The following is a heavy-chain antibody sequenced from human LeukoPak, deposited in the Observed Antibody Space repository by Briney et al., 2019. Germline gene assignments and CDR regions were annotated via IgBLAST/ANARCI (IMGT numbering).Heavy chain of an antibody. V-gene: IGHV3-23*01. CDR3: AKDGRGYNPVTC. CDR1: GFTFDSYA. J-gene: IGHJ4*02. D-gene: IGHD5-24*01. Sequence: TGGSLRLSCAASGFTFDSYAMSWVRQAPGKGLEWVSAISGSGGSTYYADSVKGWFTISRDNSKNTLFLQMNSLRAEDTAIYYCAKDGRGYNPVTCWGQGTLVTVSS. CDR2: ISGSGGST.